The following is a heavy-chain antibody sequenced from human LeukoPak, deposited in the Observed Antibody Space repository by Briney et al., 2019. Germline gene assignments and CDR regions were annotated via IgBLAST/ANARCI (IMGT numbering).Heavy chain of an antibody. Sequence: SGGSLRLSCAASGFTFSSYAMTWVRQAPDKGLEWVSAISGSDGSTCYADSVKGRFTISRDDSQNTLYLQMNSLSAEDTAVYYCAKVETSGGANCYALDYWGQGTLVTVSS. D-gene: IGHD2-2*01. J-gene: IGHJ4*02. V-gene: IGHV3-23*01. CDR2: ISGSDGST. CDR3: AKVETSGGANCYALDY. CDR1: GFTFSSYA.